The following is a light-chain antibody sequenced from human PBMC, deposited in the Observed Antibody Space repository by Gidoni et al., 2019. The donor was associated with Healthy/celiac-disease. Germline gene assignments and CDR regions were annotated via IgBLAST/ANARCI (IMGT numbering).Light chain of an antibody. CDR3: QQAYSFPRT. Sequence: DIQLTQSPSSVSASLGDRVTLTSRATQGISSWLAWYQQKPGKAPKLLIYAASSLQSGVPARFSGSGSGTDFTLTISSLQPEDFATYYCQQAYSFPRTFGQGTKVEIK. CDR1: QGISSW. J-gene: IGKJ1*01. CDR2: AAS. V-gene: IGKV1-12*01.